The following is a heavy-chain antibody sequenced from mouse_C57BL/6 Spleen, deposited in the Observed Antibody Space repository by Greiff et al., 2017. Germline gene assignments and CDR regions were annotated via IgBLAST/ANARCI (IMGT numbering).Heavy chain of an antibody. J-gene: IGHJ1*03. CDR1: EYAFPSHD. D-gene: IGHD1-1*01. Sequence: EVLLVESGGGLVQPGESLKLSCESNEYAFPSHDMSWVRKTPEKRLELVAAINSDGGSTYYPDTMERRFIISRDNTKKTLYLQMGSLRSEDSALYYCARRSSYWDFDVWGTGTTVTVSS. CDR2: INSDGGST. V-gene: IGHV5-2*01. CDR3: ARRSSYWDFDV.